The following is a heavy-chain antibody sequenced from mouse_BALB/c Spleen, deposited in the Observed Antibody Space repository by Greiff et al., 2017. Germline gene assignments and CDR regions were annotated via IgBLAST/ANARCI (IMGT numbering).Heavy chain of an antibody. J-gene: IGHJ3*01. V-gene: IGHV1-4*02. CDR2: INPSSGYT. CDR3: ARLYGHGAWFAY. Sequence: QVQLQQSAAELARPGASVKMSCKASGYTFTSYTMHWVKQRPGQGLEWIGYINPSSGYTEYNQKFKDKTTLTADKSSSTAYMQLSSLTSEDSAVYYCARLYGHGAWFAYWGQGTLVTVSA. D-gene: IGHD1-2*01. CDR1: GYTFTSYT.